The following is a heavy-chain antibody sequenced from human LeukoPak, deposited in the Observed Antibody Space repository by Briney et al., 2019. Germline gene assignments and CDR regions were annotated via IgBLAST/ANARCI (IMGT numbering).Heavy chain of an antibody. CDR1: GGSVSSGIYS. V-gene: IGHV4-61*01. Sequence: SETLSLTCTVSGGSVSSGIYSWSWIRQPPGKGLEWIGYIYYSGSSNYNPSLMSRVAISVDTSKNQFSLKLGSVTAADAAVYYYARGESSNWSFDYWGQGTLVTVSS. CDR3: ARGESSNWSFDY. CDR2: IYYSGSS. J-gene: IGHJ4*02. D-gene: IGHD6-13*01.